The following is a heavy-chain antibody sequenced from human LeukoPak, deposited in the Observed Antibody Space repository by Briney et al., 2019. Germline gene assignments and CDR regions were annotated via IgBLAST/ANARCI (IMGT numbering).Heavy chain of an antibody. CDR1: GGTFSSYA. CDR3: ARDSKIFGVVTQHDY. J-gene: IGHJ4*02. V-gene: IGHV1-69*04. Sequence: GASVKVSCKASGGTFSSYAISWVRQAPGQGLEWMGRIIPILGIASYAQKFQGRVTITADKSTSTAYMELSSLRSEDTAVYYCARDSKIFGVVTQHDYWGQGTLVTVSS. CDR2: IIPILGIA. D-gene: IGHD3-3*01.